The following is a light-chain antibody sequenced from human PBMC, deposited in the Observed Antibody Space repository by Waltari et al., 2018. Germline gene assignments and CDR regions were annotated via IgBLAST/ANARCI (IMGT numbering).Light chain of an antibody. J-gene: IGKJ4*01. CDR2: GAS. Sequence: EIVLTQSPGTLSLSPGERATLSGRASQTLRTTSLAWYQHKPGQAPTLVIYGASSRATGAPDRFSGSGSGTDFSLTISSLEPEDFAVYYCQQYDISPLTFGGGTKVEIK. CDR3: QQYDISPLT. V-gene: IGKV3-20*01. CDR1: QTLRTTS.